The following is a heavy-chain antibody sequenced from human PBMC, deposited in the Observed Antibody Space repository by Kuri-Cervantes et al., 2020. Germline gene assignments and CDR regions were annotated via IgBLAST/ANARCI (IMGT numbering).Heavy chain of an antibody. CDR3: NVVAATHNWFDP. CDR1: GGSISSGGHY. D-gene: IGHD2-15*01. J-gene: IGHJ5*02. Sequence: SETLSLTCTVSGGSISSGGHYWSWIRQHPGKGLEWIGYIYYSGSTYYNPSLKSRVTISVDTSKNQFSLKLSSVTAADTAVYYCNVVAATHNWFDPWGQGTLVTVSS. V-gene: IGHV4-31*03. CDR2: IYYSGST.